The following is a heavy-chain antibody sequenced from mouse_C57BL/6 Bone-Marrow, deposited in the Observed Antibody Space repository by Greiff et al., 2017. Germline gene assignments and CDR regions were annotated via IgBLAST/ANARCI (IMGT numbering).Heavy chain of an antibody. CDR3: AGAPRGYFDV. CDR2: IYPGSGST. J-gene: IGHJ1*03. CDR1: GYTFTSYW. Sequence: VQLQESGAELVKPGASVKMSCKASGYTFTSYWITWVKQRPGQGLEWIGDIYPGSGSTNYNEKFKSKATLTVDTSSSTAYMQLSSLTSEDSAVYYCAGAPRGYFDVWGTGTTVTVSS. V-gene: IGHV1-55*01.